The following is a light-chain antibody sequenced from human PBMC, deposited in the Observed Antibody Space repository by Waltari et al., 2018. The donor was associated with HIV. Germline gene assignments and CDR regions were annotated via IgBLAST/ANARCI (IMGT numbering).Light chain of an antibody. V-gene: IGKV2-28*01. CDR3: MHGQQTPV. J-gene: IGKJ1*01. CDR2: LGS. Sequence: DIAMIQSPDSLAVSPGEPASISCRSSQSLLHKNGQNYLDWYIQRPGPAPELLICLGSRRASGVPDRIAGSGSGTDFILKISRVEPEDVGVYYCMHGQQTPVFGQGTKVEVK. CDR1: QSLLHKNGQNY.